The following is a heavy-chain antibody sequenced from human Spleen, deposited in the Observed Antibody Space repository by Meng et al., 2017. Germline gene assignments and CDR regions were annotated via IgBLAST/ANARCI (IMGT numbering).Heavy chain of an antibody. CDR2: ISAYNGNT. V-gene: IGHV1-18*01. CDR1: GYTFTSYG. J-gene: IGHJ3*02. Sequence: ASVKVSCKASGYTFTSYGISWVRQAPGQGLEWMGWISAYNGNTNYAQKLQGRVTMTTDTSTSTAYMELRSLRSDDTAVYYCARDSAWYSSSSDAFDIWGQGTMVTVSS. D-gene: IGHD6-19*01. CDR3: ARDSAWYSSSSDAFDI.